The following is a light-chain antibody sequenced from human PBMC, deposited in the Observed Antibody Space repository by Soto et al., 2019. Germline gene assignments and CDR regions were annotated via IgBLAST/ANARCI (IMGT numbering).Light chain of an antibody. J-gene: IGKJ2*01. Sequence: DIVMTQSPDSLAVSLGERATINCKSSQSVLYSSNNKNYLVWYQHKPGQPPKLLIYWASTRESGVPDRFSGSGSGTDFTLTISSLQAEDVATYYCQQYYSIPQTFGQGTKLEIK. CDR3: QQYYSIPQT. CDR2: WAS. CDR1: QSVLYSSNNKNY. V-gene: IGKV4-1*01.